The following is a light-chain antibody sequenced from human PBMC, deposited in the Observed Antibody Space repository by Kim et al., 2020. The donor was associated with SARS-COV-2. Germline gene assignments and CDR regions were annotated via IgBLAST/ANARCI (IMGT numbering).Light chain of an antibody. V-gene: IGKV3D-11*01. J-gene: IGKJ4*01. CDR3: QQHREWPPT. CDR1: QVVGTF. CDR2: AAS. Sequence: LSGGAGGPLSCRAHQVVGTFVSWYQRQRGPAPRLVNYAASYRAAGLAPRLGGRGAGADLTLTISRLAPDDVADYYCQQHREWPPTFGGGTKVDIK.